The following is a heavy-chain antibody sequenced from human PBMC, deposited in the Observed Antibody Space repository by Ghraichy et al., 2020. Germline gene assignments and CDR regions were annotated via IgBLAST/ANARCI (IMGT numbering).Heavy chain of an antibody. J-gene: IGHJ4*02. CDR2: IIPIFGTA. CDR3: ARDERDGGNSGGDY. Sequence: SVKVSCKASGGTFSSYAISWVRQAPGQGLEWMGGIIPIFGTANYAQKFQGRVTITADESTSTAYMELSSLRSEDTAVYYCARDERDGGNSGGDYWGQGTLVTVSS. D-gene: IGHD4-23*01. V-gene: IGHV1-69*13. CDR1: GGTFSSYA.